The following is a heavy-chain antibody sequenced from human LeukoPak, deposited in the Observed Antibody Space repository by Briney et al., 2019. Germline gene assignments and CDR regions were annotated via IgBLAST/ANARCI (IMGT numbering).Heavy chain of an antibody. V-gene: IGHV3-21*01. CDR2: ISSSSSYI. J-gene: IGHJ4*02. Sequence: GGSLRLSCAASGFTFSSYSMNWVRQAPGKGLEWVSSISSSSSYIYYADSVKGRSTISGDNAKNSLYLQMNSLRAEDTAVYYCASGSEVVIDYWGQGTLVTVSS. D-gene: IGHD3-10*01. CDR1: GFTFSSYS. CDR3: ASGSEVVIDY.